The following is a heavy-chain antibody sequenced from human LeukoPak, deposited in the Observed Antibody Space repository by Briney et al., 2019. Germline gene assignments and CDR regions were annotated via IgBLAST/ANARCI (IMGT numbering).Heavy chain of an antibody. D-gene: IGHD3-16*01. Sequence: PSETLSLTCTVSGGSISSGGYYWSWIRQPPGKGLEWIGYIYHSGSTYYNPSLKSRVTISVDRSKNQFSLNLNSVTAADTAVYYCARDGVRGSLPLWLDYWGQGTLVTVSS. CDR1: GGSISSGGYY. J-gene: IGHJ4*02. CDR2: IYHSGST. V-gene: IGHV4-30-2*01. CDR3: ARDGVRGSLPLWLDY.